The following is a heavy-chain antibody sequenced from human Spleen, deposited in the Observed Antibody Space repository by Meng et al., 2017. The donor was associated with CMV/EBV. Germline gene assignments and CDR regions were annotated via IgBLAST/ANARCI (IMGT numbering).Heavy chain of an antibody. Sequence: GGSLRLSCAASGFTLSSYAMSWVRQAPGKGLKWVSVISGSGGSTHYADSVKGRFTISRDNSKNTLYLQMNSRRAEDTAVYYCAKDRDPGGYWFDPWGQGTLVTVSS. CDR2: ISGSGGST. CDR3: AKDRDPGGYWFDP. J-gene: IGHJ5*02. V-gene: IGHV3-23*01. D-gene: IGHD2-21*01. CDR1: GFTLSSYA.